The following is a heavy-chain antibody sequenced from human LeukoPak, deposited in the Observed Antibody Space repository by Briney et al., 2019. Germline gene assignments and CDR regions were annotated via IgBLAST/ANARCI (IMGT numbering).Heavy chain of an antibody. CDR2: VYSVGTT. CDR1: GFTVSSNF. Sequence: PRGSLRLSCAASGFTVSSNFMSWVRQAPGKGLEWVSVVYSVGTTYYADSVKGRFTISRDTSRNTRYLQMNSLRVDDTAVYYCVRSLNSGSYADLWGQGTLITVSS. D-gene: IGHD1-26*01. J-gene: IGHJ5*02. V-gene: IGHV3-53*01. CDR3: VRSLNSGSYADL.